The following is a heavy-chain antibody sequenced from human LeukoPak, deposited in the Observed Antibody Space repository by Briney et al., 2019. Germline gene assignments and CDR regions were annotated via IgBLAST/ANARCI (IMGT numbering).Heavy chain of an antibody. Sequence: ASVKVSCKASGDTFTSYAMHCGRQGPGQRREWMGWINAGDGNTKYSPAFQGRDIISRDTSASIAYMDLSSLRSDDMAAYYCARGIWSTTLTAYYLDYWGQGTLVTVSS. D-gene: IGHD2-21*02. CDR3: ARGIWSTTLTAYYLDY. CDR1: GDTFTSYA. CDR2: INAGDGNT. V-gene: IGHV1-3*03. J-gene: IGHJ4*02.